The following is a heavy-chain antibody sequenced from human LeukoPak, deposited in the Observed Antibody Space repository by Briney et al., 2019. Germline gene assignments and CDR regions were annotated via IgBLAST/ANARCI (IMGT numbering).Heavy chain of an antibody. CDR2: IIPIFGTA. J-gene: IGHJ3*02. CDR3: ARVTNGDAFDI. V-gene: IGHV1-69*13. D-gene: IGHD1-1*01. CDR1: GYTFTSYY. Sequence: SVKVSCKASGYTFTSYYMHWVRQAPGQGLEWMGGIIPIFGTANYAQKFQGRVTITADESTSTAYMELSSLRSEDTAVYYCARVTNGDAFDIWGQGTMVTVSS.